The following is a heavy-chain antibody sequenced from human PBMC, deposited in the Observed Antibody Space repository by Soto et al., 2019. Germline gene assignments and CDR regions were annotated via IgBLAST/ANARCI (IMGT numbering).Heavy chain of an antibody. V-gene: IGHV3-66*01. CDR3: SGYYDFWSGYYTDY. CDR1: GFTVSSNY. D-gene: IGHD3-3*01. CDR2: IYSGGST. Sequence: GGSLRLSCAASGFTVSSNYMSWVRQAPGKGLEWVSVIYSGGSTYYADSVKGRFTISRDNSKNTLYLQMNSLRAEDTAVYYCSGYYDFWSGYYTDYWGQGTLVTVSS. J-gene: IGHJ4*02.